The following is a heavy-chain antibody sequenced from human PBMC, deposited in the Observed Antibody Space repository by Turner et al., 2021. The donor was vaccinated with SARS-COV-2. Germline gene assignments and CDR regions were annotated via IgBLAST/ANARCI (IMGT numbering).Heavy chain of an antibody. Sequence: QVRLVESGGGVAQPGRSLTLSCAASGFTFSSYGMHWVRQAPGKGLGWVAVISYDGSNKYYADSVKGRFTISRDNSKNTLYLQMNSLRAEDTAVYYCAKGASQHFDYWGQGTLVTVSS. CDR3: AKGASQHFDY. CDR2: ISYDGSNK. J-gene: IGHJ4*02. V-gene: IGHV3-30*18. CDR1: GFTFSSYG. D-gene: IGHD5-18*01.